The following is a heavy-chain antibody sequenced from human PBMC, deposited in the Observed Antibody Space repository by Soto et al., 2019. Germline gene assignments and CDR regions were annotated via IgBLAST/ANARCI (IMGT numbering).Heavy chain of an antibody. Sequence: SVEVSCKASGGTFSSYAISWVRQAPGQGLEWMGGIIPIFGTANYAQKFQGRVTITADESTSTAYMELSSLRSEDTAVYYCARNNRKDSSSSGLFDYWGQGTLVTVSS. V-gene: IGHV1-69*13. D-gene: IGHD6-13*01. CDR2: IIPIFGTA. CDR1: GGTFSSYA. J-gene: IGHJ4*02. CDR3: ARNNRKDSSSSGLFDY.